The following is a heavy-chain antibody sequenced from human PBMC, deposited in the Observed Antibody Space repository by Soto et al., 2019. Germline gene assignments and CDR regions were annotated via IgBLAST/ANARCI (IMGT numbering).Heavy chain of an antibody. J-gene: IGHJ6*02. CDR3: ARVVGIVGATTYYYYYGMDV. D-gene: IGHD1-26*01. CDR2: IKQDGSEK. CDR1: GFTFSSYW. V-gene: IGHV3-7*05. Sequence: GGSLRLSCAASGFTFSSYWMSWVRQAPGKGLEWVANIKQDGSEKYYVDSVKGRFTISRDNAKNSLYLQMNSLRAEDTAVYYCARVVGIVGATTYYYYYGMDVWGQGTTVTVSS.